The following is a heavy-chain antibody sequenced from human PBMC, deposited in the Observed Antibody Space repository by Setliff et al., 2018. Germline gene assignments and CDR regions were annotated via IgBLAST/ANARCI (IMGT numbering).Heavy chain of an antibody. CDR2: VYYSGTA. CDR1: GGSFTPYY. V-gene: IGHV4-59*12. CDR3: ARMHIVVVVAARKDSGPFDY. D-gene: IGHD2-15*01. J-gene: IGHJ4*02. Sequence: SETLSLTCTVSGGSFTPYYWSWIRQPPGKGLEWIGYVYYSGTAYYNPSLKSRVTISVDTSKNQFSLKLSSVTAADTAVYYCARMHIVVVVAARKDSGPFDYWGQGTLVTVSS.